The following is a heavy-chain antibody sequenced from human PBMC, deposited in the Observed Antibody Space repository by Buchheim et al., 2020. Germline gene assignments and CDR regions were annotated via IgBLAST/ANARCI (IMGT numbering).Heavy chain of an antibody. CDR1: GFTFSSYA. CDR2: ISYDGSNK. D-gene: IGHD3-22*01. J-gene: IGHJ4*02. V-gene: IGHV3-30-3*01. Sequence: QVQLVESGGGVVQPGRSLRLSCADSGFTFSSYAMHWVRQAPGKGLEWVAVISYDGSNKYYADSVKGRFTISRDNSKNTLYLQMNSLRAEDTAAYYCARDLFGYYYDSSGYYPGDYWGQGTL. CDR3: ARDLFGYYYDSSGYYPGDY.